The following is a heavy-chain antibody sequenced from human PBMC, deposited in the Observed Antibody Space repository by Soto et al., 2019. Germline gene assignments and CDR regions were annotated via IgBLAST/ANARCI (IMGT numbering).Heavy chain of an antibody. CDR3: ARGGPSSEASFDY. Sequence: QLQLQESGSGLVKPSQTLSLTCAVSGDSISSGGYSWSWIRQPPGTRLEWIGYIYHSGSTYYNPSLKSRVTISVDRSKNQFSLKLSSVTAADTAVYYFARGGPSSEASFDYWGQGTLVTVSS. V-gene: IGHV4-30-2*01. J-gene: IGHJ4*02. CDR2: IYHSGST. CDR1: GDSISSGGYS.